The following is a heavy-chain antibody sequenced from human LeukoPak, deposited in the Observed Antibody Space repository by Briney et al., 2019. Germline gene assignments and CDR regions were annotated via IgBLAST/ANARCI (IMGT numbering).Heavy chain of an antibody. V-gene: IGHV4-59*01. J-gene: IGHJ5*02. Sequence: PSETLSLTCTVSGGSISSYYWSWIRQPPGKGLEWIGYIYYSGSTNYNPSLKSRVTISVDTSKNQSSLKLSSVTAADTAVYYCARGRDFWSNWFDPWGQGTLVTVSS. CDR3: ARGRDFWSNWFDP. D-gene: IGHD3-3*01. CDR1: GGSISSYY. CDR2: IYYSGST.